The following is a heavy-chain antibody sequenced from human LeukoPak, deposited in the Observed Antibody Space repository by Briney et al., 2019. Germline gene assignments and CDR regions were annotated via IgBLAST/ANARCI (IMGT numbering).Heavy chain of an antibody. Sequence: PSETLSLTCTVSGGSISSSSYYWGWIRQPPGKGLEWIGSIYYSGSTYYNPSLKSRVTISVDTSKNQFSLKLNSVTAADTAVYYCARYHSGYDDYWGQGTLVAVSS. CDR1: GGSISSSSYY. J-gene: IGHJ4*02. CDR2: IYYSGST. V-gene: IGHV4-39*07. CDR3: ARYHSGYDDY. D-gene: IGHD5-12*01.